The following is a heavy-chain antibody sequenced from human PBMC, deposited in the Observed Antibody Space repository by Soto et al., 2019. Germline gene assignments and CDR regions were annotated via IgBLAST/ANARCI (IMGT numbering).Heavy chain of an antibody. Sequence: GGSLRLSCAASGFTFSSYAMHWVRQAPGKGLEWVAVISYDGSNKYYADSVKGRFTISRDNSKNTLYLQMNSLRAEDTAVYYCARSVDTAMVPLYYFDYWGQGTLVTVSS. CDR2: ISYDGSNK. CDR1: GFTFSSYA. V-gene: IGHV3-30-3*01. CDR3: ARSVDTAMVPLYYFDY. J-gene: IGHJ4*02. D-gene: IGHD5-18*01.